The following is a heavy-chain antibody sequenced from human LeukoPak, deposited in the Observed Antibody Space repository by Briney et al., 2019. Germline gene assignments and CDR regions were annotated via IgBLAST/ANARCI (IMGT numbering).Heavy chain of an antibody. V-gene: IGHV1-69*04. D-gene: IGHD3-22*01. CDR2: IIPILGIA. CDR3: ASNYYDSSGYPEYFQH. J-gene: IGHJ1*01. CDR1: GGTFSSYA. Sequence: SVKVSCKASGGTFSSYAISWVRQAPGQGLEWMGRIIPILGIANYAQKFQGRVTITADKSTSTAYMELSSLRSEDTAVYYCASNYYDSSGYPEYFQHWGRGTLVTVSS.